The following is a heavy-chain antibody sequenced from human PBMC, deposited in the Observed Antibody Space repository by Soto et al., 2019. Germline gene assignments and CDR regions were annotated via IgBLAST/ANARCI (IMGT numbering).Heavy chain of an antibody. CDR3: ARERYSSSWYWFDP. CDR1: GYTFTSYD. Sequence: QVQLVQSGAEVKKPGASVKVSCKASGYTFTSYDINWVRQATGQGLEWMGWMNPNSGNTGYAQKFQGRVTMTRNTSISKAYRELSSLRSEDTAVYYCARERYSSSWYWFDPWGQGTLVTVSS. J-gene: IGHJ5*02. D-gene: IGHD6-13*01. V-gene: IGHV1-8*01. CDR2: MNPNSGNT.